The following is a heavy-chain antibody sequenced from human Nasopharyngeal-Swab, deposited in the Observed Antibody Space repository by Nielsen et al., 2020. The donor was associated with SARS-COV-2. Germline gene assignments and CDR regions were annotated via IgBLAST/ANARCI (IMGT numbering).Heavy chain of an antibody. CDR3: VRSSSWYYFDY. V-gene: IGHV4-39*01. Sequence: SETLSLTCTVSGDSIAYSTFYWGWLRQPPGKGLEWIGNIYYNGNTYQNPSLKSRLTISVDKSKNQFSLQPSSVTAADTAVYYCVRSSSWYYFDYWAQGTQVTVSS. D-gene: IGHD6-13*01. CDR2: IYYNGNT. J-gene: IGHJ4*02. CDR1: GDSIAYSTFY.